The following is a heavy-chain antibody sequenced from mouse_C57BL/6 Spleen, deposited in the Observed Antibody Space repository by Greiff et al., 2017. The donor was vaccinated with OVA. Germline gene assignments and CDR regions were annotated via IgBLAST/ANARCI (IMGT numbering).Heavy chain of an antibody. CDR1: GFTFSDYG. J-gene: IGHJ4*01. V-gene: IGHV5-15*04. D-gene: IGHD2-2*01. CDR2: ISNLAYSI. Sequence: EVKVEESGGGLVQPGGSLKLSCAASGFTFSDYGMAWVRQAPRKGPEWVAFISNLAYSIYYADTVTGRFTISSANAKNTLYLEMSSLRSEDTAMYYCARPLYGYDGDYAMDYWGQGTSVTVSS. CDR3: ARPLYGYDGDYAMDY.